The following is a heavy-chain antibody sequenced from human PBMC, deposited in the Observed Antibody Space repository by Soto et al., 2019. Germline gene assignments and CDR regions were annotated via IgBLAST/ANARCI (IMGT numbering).Heavy chain of an antibody. CDR2: IYYSGST. D-gene: IGHD6-6*01. J-gene: IGHJ4*02. Sequence: SETLSLTCTVSGGSISSSRYSWGWIRQPPGKGLEWMGSIYYSGSTYYNPSLKSRVTISVDTSKNQFSLKLSSVTAADTAAYYCARRACSSSPNFDYWGQGTLVTVSS. V-gene: IGHV4-39*01. CDR3: ARRACSSSPNFDY. CDR1: GGSISSSRYS.